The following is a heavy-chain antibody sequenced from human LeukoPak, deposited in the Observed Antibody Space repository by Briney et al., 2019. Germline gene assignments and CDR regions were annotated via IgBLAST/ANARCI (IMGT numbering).Heavy chain of an antibody. CDR1: GDSISSANYY. CDR2: IYYSGST. J-gene: IGHJ5*02. D-gene: IGHD4-17*01. Sequence: SQTLSLICTVSGDSISSANYYWSWIRQHPGKGLEWIGYIYYSGSTYHSPSLKNRITISLDTSKNQFSLKLSSVTAADTAVYYCARLKRGLRLNWFDPWGQGTLVTVSS. CDR3: ARLKRGLRLNWFDP. V-gene: IGHV4-31*03.